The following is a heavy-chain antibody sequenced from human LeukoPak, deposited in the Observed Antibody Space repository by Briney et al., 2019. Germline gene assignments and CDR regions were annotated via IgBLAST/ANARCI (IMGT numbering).Heavy chain of an antibody. D-gene: IGHD1-1*01. CDR2: ISSRSSYI. CDR3: ARARSTRYTPLYFDY. J-gene: IGHJ4*02. V-gene: IGHV3-21*01. Sequence: GGSLRLSCAASGFTFNIYSINWVRQAPGKGLEWVSSISSRSSYIYYADSVKGRFTISRDNSKNTLYLQMNSLRAEDTAVYYCARARSTRYTPLYFDYWGQGTLVTVSS. CDR1: GFTFNIYS.